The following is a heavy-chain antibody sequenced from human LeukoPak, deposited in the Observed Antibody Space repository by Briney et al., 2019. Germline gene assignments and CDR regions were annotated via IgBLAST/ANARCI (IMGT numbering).Heavy chain of an antibody. J-gene: IGHJ4*02. V-gene: IGHV4-61*01. D-gene: IGHD1-26*01. CDR3: ARDLLGATSFLDY. CDR2: IFYSGST. Sequence: KPSETLSLTCTVSGGSVGSDNYYWSWIRQPPKKGLEWIGHIFYSGSTNFNPSLRSRVIISVDAPKNQFSLKLTSVTAADTAVYYCARDLLGATSFLDYWGQGTLVTVSS. CDR1: GGSVGSDNYY.